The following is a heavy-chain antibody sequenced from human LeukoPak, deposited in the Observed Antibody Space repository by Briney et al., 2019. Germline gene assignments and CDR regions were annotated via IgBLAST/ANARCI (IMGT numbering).Heavy chain of an antibody. CDR1: GFTFGDYA. D-gene: IGHD4-17*01. J-gene: IGHJ6*02. CDR2: ISSSGDTT. CDR3: ARGGRTTWHGMDV. Sequence: GVSLRLSCAASGFTFGDYAMTWVRQAPGKGLEWVSAISSSGDTTYYADSVKGRFTFSRDNSKNTLSLQMNSLRAEDTAVYYCARGGRTTWHGMDVWGQGTTVTVSS. V-gene: IGHV3-23*01.